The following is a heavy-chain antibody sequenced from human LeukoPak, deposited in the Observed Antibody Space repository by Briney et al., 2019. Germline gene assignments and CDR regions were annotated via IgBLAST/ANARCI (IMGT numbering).Heavy chain of an antibody. CDR1: GFSLSTSGMC. CDR3: ARIRSSSWSVLGY. J-gene: IGHJ4*02. Sequence: GPALVKPTETLILTCTFSGFSLSTSGMCVSWMRQPPGKALEWLARIDGDDGKCYHTSLKTRLTISQGTSKTQVVLTMPTLNPVDTATYNCARIRSSSWSVLGYWGQGTLVTVSS. D-gene: IGHD6-13*01. CDR2: IDGDDGK. V-gene: IGHV2-70*11.